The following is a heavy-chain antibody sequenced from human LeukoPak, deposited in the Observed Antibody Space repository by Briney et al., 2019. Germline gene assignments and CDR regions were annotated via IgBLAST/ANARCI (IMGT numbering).Heavy chain of an antibody. J-gene: IGHJ4*02. Sequence: PGGALRLSCAAAGFTFSDYSMNWVRRAAGRGLEGISYIGLASGFVSYADSVKGRFSISSDTARNSVYLQMSSLRAEDTAVYYCARDHNWAFDSWGQGTLVTVS. CDR2: IGLASGFV. CDR1: GFTFSDYS. D-gene: IGHD1-20*01. CDR3: ARDHNWAFDS. V-gene: IGHV3-21*05.